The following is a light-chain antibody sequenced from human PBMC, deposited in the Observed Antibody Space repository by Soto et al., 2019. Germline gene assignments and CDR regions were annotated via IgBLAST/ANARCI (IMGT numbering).Light chain of an antibody. V-gene: IGLV2-14*01. CDR3: SSYTSSSTLWV. CDR1: RRDVGGYNY. Sequence: QSALTQPASVSGSPGQSITISCTGTRRDVGGYNYVSWYQQHPGKAPKLMIYEVSNRPSGVSNRFSGSKSGNTASLTISGLQAEDEADYYCSSYTSSSTLWVFGTGTKVTVL. CDR2: EVS. J-gene: IGLJ1*01.